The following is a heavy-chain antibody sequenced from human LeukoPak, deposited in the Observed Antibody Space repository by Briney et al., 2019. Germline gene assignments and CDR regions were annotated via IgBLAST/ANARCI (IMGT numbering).Heavy chain of an antibody. V-gene: IGHV1-2*02. D-gene: IGHD7-27*01. J-gene: IGHJ6*04. CDR2: INPNSGGT. CDR3: ARTPPSPLGPMLNVRMDV. CDR1: GYTFTGYY. Sequence: AASVKVSCKASGYTFTGYYMHWVRQAPGQGLEWMGWINPNSGGTNYAQKFQGRVTMTRDTSISTAYMELSRLRSDDTAVYYCARTPPSPLGPMLNVRMDVWGKGTTVTVSS.